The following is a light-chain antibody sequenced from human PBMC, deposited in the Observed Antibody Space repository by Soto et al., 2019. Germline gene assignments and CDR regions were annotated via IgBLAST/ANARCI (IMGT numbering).Light chain of an antibody. V-gene: IGKV1-9*01. CDR3: QQLNSYPYT. CDR1: QGISSY. J-gene: IGKJ2*01. Sequence: IQLTQSPSSLYASVGDRVTITCRASQGISSYLACYQQKPGKAPKLLIYAASTLQSGVPSRFSGSGSGTDFTLTISSLQPEDFAIYYCQQLNSYPYTFGQGTKLEIK. CDR2: AAS.